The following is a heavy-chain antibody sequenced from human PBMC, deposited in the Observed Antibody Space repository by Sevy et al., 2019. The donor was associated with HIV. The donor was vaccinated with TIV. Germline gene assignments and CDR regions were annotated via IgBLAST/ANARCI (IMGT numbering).Heavy chain of an antibody. CDR3: AGGGFLFRY. CDR1: GFTFSDSW. V-gene: IGHV3-7*01. Sequence: GGSLRLSCAASGFTFSDSWMTWVRQGPGKGLEWVANINQAGSDKYHVDSVRRRFTIYRDNAKNSLYLRMNSLRVEDTARYYSAGGGFLFRYWGQGSLVTVSS. J-gene: IGHJ4*02. CDR2: INQAGSDK. D-gene: IGHD2-15*01.